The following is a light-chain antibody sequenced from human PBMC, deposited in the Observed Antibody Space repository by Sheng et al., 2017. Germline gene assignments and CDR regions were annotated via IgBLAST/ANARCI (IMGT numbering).Light chain of an antibody. Sequence: DFQMTQSPSSVSASVGDRVTITCRASLDISNWLAWYQQKPGTAPKLLIYAASSLQSGVPSRFSGSGSGTDFTLTISSLQPEDVATYYCQQFANLPYTFGQGTKLEIK. V-gene: IGKV1-12*01. CDR2: AAS. CDR1: LDISNW. CDR3: QQFANLPYT. J-gene: IGKJ2*01.